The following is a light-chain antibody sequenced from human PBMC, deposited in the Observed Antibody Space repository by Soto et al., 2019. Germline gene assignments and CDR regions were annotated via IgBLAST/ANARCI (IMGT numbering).Light chain of an antibody. Sequence: QSALTQPASVSGSPGQSITISCSGTSSDVGGSNYVSWYQQHPGEAPKLMIYDVSYRPSGVSNRFSGSKSGNTASLTISGLRAADEADYFCSSYTSSAPGVFFGGGTKLTVL. V-gene: IGLV2-14*03. CDR3: SSYTSSAPGVF. J-gene: IGLJ2*01. CDR2: DVS. CDR1: SSDVGGSNY.